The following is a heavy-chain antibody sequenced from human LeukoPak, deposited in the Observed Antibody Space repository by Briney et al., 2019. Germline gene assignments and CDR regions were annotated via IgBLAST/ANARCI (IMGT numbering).Heavy chain of an antibody. CDR1: GFTFSSFA. CDR3: ARARPSMWIDY. J-gene: IGHJ4*02. CDR2: ISYAGNNK. Sequence: GGSLRLSCAASGFTFSSFALHWVRQAPGKGLEWVAVISYAGNNKYYADSVKGRFTISRDSSKNTLYLQMNSLRPEDTAVYYCARARPSMWIDYWGQGTLVTVSS. D-gene: IGHD5-12*01. V-gene: IGHV3-30*04.